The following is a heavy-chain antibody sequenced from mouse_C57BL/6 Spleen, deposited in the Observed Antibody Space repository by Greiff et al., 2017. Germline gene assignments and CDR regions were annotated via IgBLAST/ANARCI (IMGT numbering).Heavy chain of an antibody. D-gene: IGHD1-1*02. J-gene: IGHJ2*01. CDR2: IDPSDSYT. Sequence: QVQLQQPGAELVKPGASVKLSCKASGYTFTSYWMQWVKQRPGQGLEWIGEIDPSDSYTNYNQKFKGKATLTVDTSSSTAYMQLSSLTSEDSAVYYCARRGHYGHLYFDYWGQGTTLTVAS. CDR3: ARRGHYGHLYFDY. CDR1: GYTFTSYW. V-gene: IGHV1-50*01.